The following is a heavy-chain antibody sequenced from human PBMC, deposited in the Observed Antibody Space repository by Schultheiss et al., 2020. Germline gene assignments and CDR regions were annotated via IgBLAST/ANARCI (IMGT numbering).Heavy chain of an antibody. V-gene: IGHV4-39*07. CDR3: ARAIVGTTYLNY. D-gene: IGHD1-26*01. CDR2: IYYSGST. CDR1: GGSISSSSYY. Sequence: GSLRLSCTVSGGSISSSSYYWGWIRQPPGKGLEWIGSIYYSGSTYYNPSLKSRVTISRDTSKNQFSLKMSSVTAADTAVYYCARAIVGTTYLNYWGQGTLVTVSS. J-gene: IGHJ4*02.